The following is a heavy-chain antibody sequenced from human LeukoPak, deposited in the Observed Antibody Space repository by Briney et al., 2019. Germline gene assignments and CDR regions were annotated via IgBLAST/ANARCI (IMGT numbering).Heavy chain of an antibody. J-gene: IGHJ4*02. D-gene: IGHD3-3*01. CDR3: ARDASNYDFWSGLGY. V-gene: IGHV4-59*01. CDR1: GGPISSYY. CDR2: MYNSGST. Sequence: SETLSLTCTVSGGPISSYYWSWIRQPPGKGLEWIGYMYNSGSTNYNPSLKSRVTISVDTSKNQFSLKLSSVTAADTAVYYCARDASNYDFWSGLGYWGQGTLVTVSS.